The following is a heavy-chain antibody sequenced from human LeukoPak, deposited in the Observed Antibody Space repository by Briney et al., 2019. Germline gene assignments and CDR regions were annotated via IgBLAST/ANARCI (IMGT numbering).Heavy chain of an antibody. CDR1: GFTFSSYE. J-gene: IGHJ4*02. Sequence: PGGSLRLSCAAFGFTFSSYEINSIRQAPGKGLEWVSYISSSGNTIYYADSVKGRLTISRDNAKNSLYLHMNSLRAEDTAVYYCARDLRGGYNYGLDYWGQGTLVTVSS. V-gene: IGHV3-48*03. D-gene: IGHD5-18*01. CDR3: ARDLRGGYNYGLDY. CDR2: ISSSGNTI.